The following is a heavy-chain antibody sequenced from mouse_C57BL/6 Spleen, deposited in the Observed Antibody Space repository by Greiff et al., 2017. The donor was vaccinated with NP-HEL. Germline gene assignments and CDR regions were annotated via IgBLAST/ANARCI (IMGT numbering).Heavy chain of an antibody. D-gene: IGHD1-1*01. CDR1: GYTFTSYG. J-gene: IGHJ4*01. Sequence: QVQLKESGAELARPGASVKLSCKASGYTFTSYGISWVKQRTGQGLEWIGEIYPRSGNTYYNEKFKGKATLTADKSSSTAYMELRSLTSEDSAVYFCARFVVTTVVATRAMDYWGQGTSVTVSS. CDR3: ARFVVTTVVATRAMDY. V-gene: IGHV1-81*01. CDR2: IYPRSGNT.